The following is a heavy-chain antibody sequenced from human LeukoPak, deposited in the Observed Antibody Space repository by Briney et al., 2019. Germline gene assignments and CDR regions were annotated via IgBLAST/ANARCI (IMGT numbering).Heavy chain of an antibody. CDR1: GGTFSSYT. CDR2: INPNSGGT. V-gene: IGHV1-2*06. D-gene: IGHD6-19*01. CDR3: ARDRGSGWYYFDY. J-gene: IGHJ4*02. Sequence: ASVKVSYKASGGTFSSYTISWVRQAPGQGLEWMGRINPNSGGTNYAQKFQGRVTMTRDTSISTAYMELSRLRSDDTAVYYCARDRGSGWYYFDYWGQGTLVTVSS.